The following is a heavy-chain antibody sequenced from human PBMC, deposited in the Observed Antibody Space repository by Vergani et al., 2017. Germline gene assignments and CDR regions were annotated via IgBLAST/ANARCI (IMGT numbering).Heavy chain of an antibody. CDR3: ARDKADGDYRLADY. CDR1: GGSISSGGYY. J-gene: IGHJ4*02. Sequence: QVQLQESGPGLVKPSQTLSLTCTVSGGSISSGGYYWSWIRQHPGKGLEWIGYIYYNGSTYYNPSLKSRVTISVDTSKNQFSLKLSSVTAADTAVYYCARDKADGDYRLADYWGQGTLVTVSS. V-gene: IGHV4-31*03. D-gene: IGHD4-17*01. CDR2: IYYNGST.